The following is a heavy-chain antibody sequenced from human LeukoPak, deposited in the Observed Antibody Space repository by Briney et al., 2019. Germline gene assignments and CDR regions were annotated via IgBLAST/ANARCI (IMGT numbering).Heavy chain of an antibody. CDR3: ATARIVVVPAAIPCYFDY. D-gene: IGHD2-2*02. CDR2: FDPEDGET. J-gene: IGHJ4*03. CDR1: GYTLTELS. Sequence: ASAKVSCKVSGYTLTELSMHWVRQAPGKGLEWMGGFDPEDGETIYAQKFQGRVTMTADTSTDTAYMELSSLRSEDTAVYYCATARIVVVPAAIPCYFDYWGQGTLVTVSS. V-gene: IGHV1-24*01.